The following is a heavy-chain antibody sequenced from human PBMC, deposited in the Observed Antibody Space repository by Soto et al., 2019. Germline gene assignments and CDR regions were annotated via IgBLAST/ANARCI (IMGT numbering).Heavy chain of an antibody. D-gene: IGHD3-16*02. Sequence: SETLSLTCTVSGGSISSSSYYWGWIRQPPGKGLEWIGSIYYSGSTYYNPSLKSRVTISVDTSKNQFSLKLSSVTAADTAVYYCARRVISSSWFDPWGKGTLVTVAS. CDR1: GGSISSSSYY. CDR2: IYYSGST. V-gene: IGHV4-39*01. J-gene: IGHJ5*02. CDR3: ARRVISSSWFDP.